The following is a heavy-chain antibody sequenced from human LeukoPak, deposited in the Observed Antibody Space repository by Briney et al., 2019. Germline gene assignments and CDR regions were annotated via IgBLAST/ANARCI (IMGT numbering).Heavy chain of an antibody. CDR1: GFTFSSYA. V-gene: IGHV3-53*01. Sequence: GGSLRLSCAASGFTFSSYAMSWVRQAPGKGLEWVSVIYSGGSTYYADSVKGRFTISRDNSKNTLYLQMNSLRAEDTAVYYCARVGLFENAFDIWGQGTMVTVSS. J-gene: IGHJ3*02. D-gene: IGHD2-21*01. CDR2: IYSGGST. CDR3: ARVGLFENAFDI.